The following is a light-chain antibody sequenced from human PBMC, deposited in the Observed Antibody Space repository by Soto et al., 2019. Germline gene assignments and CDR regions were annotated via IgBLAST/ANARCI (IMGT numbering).Light chain of an antibody. CDR3: QHYNNWPPIT. J-gene: IGKJ5*01. CDR1: QTVRNN. V-gene: IGKV3-15*01. CDR2: GAS. Sequence: EFVLTQSPGTLSLSPGERATLSCRASQTVRNNYLAWYQQKPGQAPRLLIYGASTRATGIPARFSGSGSGTEFTLTISSLQSEDFAVYYCQHYNNWPPITFGQGTRLEIK.